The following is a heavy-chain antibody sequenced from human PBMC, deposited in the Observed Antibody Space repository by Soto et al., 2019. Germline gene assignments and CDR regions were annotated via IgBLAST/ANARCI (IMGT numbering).Heavy chain of an antibody. CDR1: GYTFTSYE. CDR3: ARERTGTTRMDV. CDR2: MNPNSGNT. J-gene: IGHJ6*02. V-gene: IGHV1-8*01. D-gene: IGHD1-1*01. Sequence: QVQLVQSGAEVKKPGASVKVSCKASGYTFTSYEINWVRQATGQGLEWMGWMNPNSGNTGYAQKFRGRVTMTRNTSINTADRELSSLISEDAAVYYCARERTGTTRMDVWGQGTTVTVSS.